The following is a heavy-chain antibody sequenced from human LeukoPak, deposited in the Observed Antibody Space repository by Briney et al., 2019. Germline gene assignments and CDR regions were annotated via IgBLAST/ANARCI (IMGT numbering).Heavy chain of an antibody. CDR3: ARGGKTTVVTPPFDY. V-gene: IGHV1-18*01. J-gene: IGHJ4*02. Sequence: ASVKVSCKASGYTFTSYGISWVRQAPGQGLEWMGWISAYNGNTNYAQKLQGRVTMTTDTSTSTAYMELRSLRSDDTAVYYCARGGKTTVVTPPFDYWGQGTLVTVSS. CDR1: GYTFTSYG. D-gene: IGHD4-23*01. CDR2: ISAYNGNT.